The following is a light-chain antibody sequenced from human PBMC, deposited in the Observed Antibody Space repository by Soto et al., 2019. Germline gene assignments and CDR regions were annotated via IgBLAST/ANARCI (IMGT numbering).Light chain of an antibody. Sequence: QAVVTQPPSVSGAPGQRVTISCTGSSSNVGTGYDVHWYQQLPGTAPKLLIFGSTLRPSGVPARFSGSKSGTSASLAITGLQAEDEADYYCQSYDSSLSGWVFGGGTKVTVL. V-gene: IGLV1-40*01. CDR1: SSNVGTGYD. CDR3: QSYDSSLSGWV. J-gene: IGLJ3*02. CDR2: GST.